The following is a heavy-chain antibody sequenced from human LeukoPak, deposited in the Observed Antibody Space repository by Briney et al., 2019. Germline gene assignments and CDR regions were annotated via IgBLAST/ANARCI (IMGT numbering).Heavy chain of an antibody. D-gene: IGHD5-12*01. CDR2: IYYSGST. CDR1: GGSISSYX. J-gene: IGHJ4*02. V-gene: IGHV4-59*08. Sequence: SETLSLTCTVSGGSISSYXXXXXRXXXXXXXXXXVYIYYSGSTNYNPSLXXXXXXAVNTSKTHFSLQLSSVTAADTAVYYCARHSWDSGYDLVDYWGQGTLVTVSS. CDR3: ARHSWDSGYDLVDY.